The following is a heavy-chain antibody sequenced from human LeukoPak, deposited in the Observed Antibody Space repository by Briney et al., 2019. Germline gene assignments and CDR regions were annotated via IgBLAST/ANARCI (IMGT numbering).Heavy chain of an antibody. V-gene: IGHV1-69*05. D-gene: IGHD3-22*01. CDR2: IIPIFGTP. CDR1: GGTFSSYA. CDR3: ASTYYYDSSGPSGYYYYYMDV. Sequence: GASVKVSCKASGGTFSSYAISWVRQAPGQGLEWMGWIIPIFGTPNYAQKFQGRVTITTDESTSTAYMELSSLRAEDTAVYCCASTYYYDSSGPSGYYYYYMDVWGKGTTVTVSS. J-gene: IGHJ6*03.